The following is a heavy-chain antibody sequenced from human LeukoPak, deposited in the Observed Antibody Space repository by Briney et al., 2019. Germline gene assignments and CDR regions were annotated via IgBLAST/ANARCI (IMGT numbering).Heavy chain of an antibody. V-gene: IGHV3-11*04. J-gene: IGHJ4*02. Sequence: GGSLRLSCVGSGFILSDYYMSWIRQAPGKGLEWISYISSSGTTTYYSDSVKGRFTISRDNAKNSLYLQMNSLRADDTAVYYCARDRGPKDTAMVQNPDYWGQGTLVTVSS. CDR3: ARDRGPKDTAMVQNPDY. CDR1: GFILSDYY. D-gene: IGHD5-18*01. CDR2: ISSSGTTT.